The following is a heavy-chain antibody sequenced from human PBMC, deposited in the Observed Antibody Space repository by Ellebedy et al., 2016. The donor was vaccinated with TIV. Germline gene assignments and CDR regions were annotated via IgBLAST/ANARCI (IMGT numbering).Heavy chain of an antibody. CDR1: GGTFSSYA. D-gene: IGHD4-23*01. CDR3: ARGEYGGLNP. V-gene: IGHV1-18*01. J-gene: IGHJ5*02. CDR2: ISAYSGNT. Sequence: ASVKVSCXASGGTFSSYAISWVRQAPGQGLEWMGWISAYSGNTNYAQKFQGRVTMTTDTSTSTAYMELRSLTSDDTAVYFCARGEYGGLNPWGQGTLVTVSS.